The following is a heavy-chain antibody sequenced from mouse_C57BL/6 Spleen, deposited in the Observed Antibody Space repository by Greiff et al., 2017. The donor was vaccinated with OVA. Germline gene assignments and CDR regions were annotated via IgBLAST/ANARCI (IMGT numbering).Heavy chain of an antibody. CDR1: GFTFSSYG. Sequence: EVQRVESGGDVVKPGGSLKLSCAASGFTFSSYGMSWVRQTPDKRLEWVATISSGGSYTYYPDSVKGRFTISRDNAKNTLYLQMSSLKSEDTAMYYCARRGDYDYDEFAYWGQGTLVTVSA. CDR2: ISSGGSYT. V-gene: IGHV5-6*01. J-gene: IGHJ3*01. CDR3: ARRGDYDYDEFAY. D-gene: IGHD2-4*01.